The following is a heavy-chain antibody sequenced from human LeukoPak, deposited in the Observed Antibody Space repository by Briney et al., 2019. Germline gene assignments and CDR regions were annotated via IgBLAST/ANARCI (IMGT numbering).Heavy chain of an antibody. Sequence: PGGSLRLSCAASGFTFSSYSMNWVRQAPGKGLEWVSSISSSSSYIYYADSVKGRFTVSRDNAKNSLYLQMNSLRAEDTAVYYCTRGPYSGSATYYNDYWGQGTLVTVSS. V-gene: IGHV3-21*01. D-gene: IGHD3-10*01. CDR2: ISSSSSYI. CDR3: TRGPYSGSATYYNDY. CDR1: GFTFSSYS. J-gene: IGHJ4*02.